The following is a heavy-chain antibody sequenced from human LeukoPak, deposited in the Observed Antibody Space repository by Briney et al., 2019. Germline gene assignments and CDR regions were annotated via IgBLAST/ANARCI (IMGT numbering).Heavy chain of an antibody. CDR2: ISSSSSYI. D-gene: IGHD5-18*01. J-gene: IGHJ4*02. CDR1: GFTFSGYS. CDR3: ARDPIQLWPEKGFDY. Sequence: GGSLRLSCAASGFTFSGYSMNWVRPAPGKGLEWVSSISSSSSYIYYADSVKGRFTISRDNAKNSLYLQMNSLRAEDTAVYYCARDPIQLWPEKGFDYWGQGTLVTVSS. V-gene: IGHV3-21*01.